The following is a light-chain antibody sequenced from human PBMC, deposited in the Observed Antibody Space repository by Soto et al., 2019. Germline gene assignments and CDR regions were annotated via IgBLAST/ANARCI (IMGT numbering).Light chain of an antibody. CDR3: QQLNSYPVT. Sequence: DIPLTQSPSFLSASVGDRVTITCRASQAISSYLAWYQQKPGTAPNLLIYATSTLQSGVPSRFSGSGYGTEFTLTVSSLQPEDFATYYCQQLNSYPVTFGGGTTVEIK. J-gene: IGKJ4*01. CDR1: QAISSY. CDR2: ATS. V-gene: IGKV1-9*01.